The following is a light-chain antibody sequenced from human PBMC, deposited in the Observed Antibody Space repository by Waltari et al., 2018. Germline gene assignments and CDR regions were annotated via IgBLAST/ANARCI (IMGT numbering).Light chain of an antibody. V-gene: IGKV1-17*01. J-gene: IGKJ4*01. CDR3: RPHNSYPLT. CDR1: QGINSY. CDR2: GAT. Sequence: DIQMTQSPSSLSASVGDTVTITCRASQGINSYLNWFQQKPGKAPKLLNYGATKLESGVPSRFSGSGSATEVTLTISSLQPEDFAVYYGRPHNSYPLTFGGGTAVEMK.